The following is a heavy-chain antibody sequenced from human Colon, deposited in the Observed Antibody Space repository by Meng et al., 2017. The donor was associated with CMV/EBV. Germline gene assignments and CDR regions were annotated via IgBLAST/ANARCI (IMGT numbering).Heavy chain of an antibody. J-gene: IGHJ5*02. CDR1: GGSISSSSYY. CDR2: IYYSGST. D-gene: IGHD3-3*01. Sequence: SETLSLTCTVSGGSISSSSYYWGWIRQPPGKGLEWIGSIYYSGSTYYNPSLKSRVTISVDTSKNQFFLKLSSVTAADTAVYYCARGNPYYDFWSGLNWFDPWGQGTLVTSPQ. CDR3: ARGNPYYDFWSGLNWFDP. V-gene: IGHV4-39*07.